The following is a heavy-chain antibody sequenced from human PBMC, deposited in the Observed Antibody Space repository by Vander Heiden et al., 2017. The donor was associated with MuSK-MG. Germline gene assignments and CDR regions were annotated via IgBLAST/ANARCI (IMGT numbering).Heavy chain of an antibody. CDR1: GFAFSDYY. D-gene: IGHD2-2*01. J-gene: IGHJ4*02. V-gene: IGHV3-11*01. CDR2: ITTSGSTI. Sequence: QVQLVESGGGLVKPGGSLRLSCAASGFAFSDYYMSWIRHAPGKGLEWVSYITTSGSTIYYADSVKGRFTISRDNAKNSLYLQMNSLRAEDTAVYYCARTSDTSFEFDYWGQGTLVTVSS. CDR3: ARTSDTSFEFDY.